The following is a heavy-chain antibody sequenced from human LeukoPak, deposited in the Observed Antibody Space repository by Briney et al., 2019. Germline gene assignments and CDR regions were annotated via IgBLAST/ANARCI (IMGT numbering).Heavy chain of an antibody. CDR3: ARGDDSSGYYYMPGDY. CDR1: GYTFTSYG. V-gene: IGHV1-18*01. J-gene: IGHJ4*02. D-gene: IGHD3-22*01. CDR2: ISAYNGNT. Sequence: ASVKVSCKASGYTFTSYGISWVRQAPGQGLEWMGWISAYNGNTNYAQKLQGRVTMTTDTSTSTAYMELRSLRSDDTAVYYCARGDDSSGYYYMPGDYWGQGTLVTVSS.